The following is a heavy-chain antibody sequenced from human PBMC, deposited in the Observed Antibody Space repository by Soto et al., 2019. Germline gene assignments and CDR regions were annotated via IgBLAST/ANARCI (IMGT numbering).Heavy chain of an antibody. CDR1: GFTFSSYA. V-gene: IGHV3-23*01. CDR2: ISGSGGST. CDR3: AKDAFGWMATIQVTN. D-gene: IGHD5-12*01. J-gene: IGHJ4*02. Sequence: GGSLRLSCAASGFTFSSYAMSWVRQAPGKGLEWVSAISGSGGSTYYADSVKGRFTISRDNSKDTLYLQMNSLRAEDTAVYYCAKDAFGWMATIQVTNWGQGTLVTVSS.